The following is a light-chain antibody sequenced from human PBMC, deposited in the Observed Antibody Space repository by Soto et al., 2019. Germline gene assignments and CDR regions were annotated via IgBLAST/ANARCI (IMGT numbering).Light chain of an antibody. CDR3: QVWDTSSDQGV. Sequence: SYARTQPPSVSVAPGQTATVTCGGNNVGSKSVHWYQQKPGQAPVLVVYDDSDRPSGIPERFSGSNSGNTATLTISRVQAGDEADYYCQVWDTSSDQGVFGTGTKVTVL. V-gene: IGLV3-21*02. CDR2: DDS. J-gene: IGLJ1*01. CDR1: NVGSKS.